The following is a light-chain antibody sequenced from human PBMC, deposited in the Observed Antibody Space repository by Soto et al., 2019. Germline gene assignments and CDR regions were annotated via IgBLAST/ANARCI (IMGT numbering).Light chain of an antibody. J-gene: IGLJ1*01. CDR2: DVS. V-gene: IGLV2-14*01. Sequence: QSALTQPASVSGSPGQSITISCTGTSSDVGGYNYVSWYQHHPGKAPQLMIYDVSNRPSGVSNRFSGSKSGKTASLTISGLQAEDEADYHCSSFTRISTYVFGTGTKVTVL. CDR3: SSFTRISTYV. CDR1: SSDVGGYNY.